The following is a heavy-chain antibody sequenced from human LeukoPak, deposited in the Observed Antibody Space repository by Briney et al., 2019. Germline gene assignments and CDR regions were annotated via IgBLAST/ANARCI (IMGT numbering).Heavy chain of an antibody. CDR2: IYYSGST. V-gene: IGHV4-59*01. Sequence: PSETLSLTRTVSGGSISSYYWSWIRQPPGKGLEWIGYIYYSGSTNYNPSLKSRVTISVDTSKNQFSLKLSSVTAADTAVYYCARVSLAGSGSPDYMDVWGKGTTVTVSS. CDR3: ARVSLAGSGSPDYMDV. CDR1: GGSISSYY. J-gene: IGHJ6*03. D-gene: IGHD3-10*01.